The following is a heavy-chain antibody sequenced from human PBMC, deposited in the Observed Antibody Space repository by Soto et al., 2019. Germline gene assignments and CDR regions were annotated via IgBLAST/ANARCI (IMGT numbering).Heavy chain of an antibody. D-gene: IGHD3-10*01. V-gene: IGHV5-51*01. J-gene: IGHJ4*02. CDR3: ARQGNGGEGFDF. CDR1: GYSFTTYC. CDR2: LYPGDSDT. Sequence: GESLNISCKFSGYSFTTYCIGWVRQMPGKGLEWMGTLYPGDSDTRYSPTFQGQVTISGDKSSSTAYVQWSRLKASDTAMYYCARQGNGGEGFDFWGQGTLVTVSS.